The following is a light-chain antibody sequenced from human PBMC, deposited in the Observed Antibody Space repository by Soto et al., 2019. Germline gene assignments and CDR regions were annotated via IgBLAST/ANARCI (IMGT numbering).Light chain of an antibody. CDR3: QQLNNYPYT. J-gene: IGKJ2*01. Sequence: DIQLTQSPSFLSASVGDRVTITCRASQGISSYLAWYQQKPGKAPKLLIYAASTLQSGVPSRFSGSGSGTEFTLTIISLQPEDFATYYCQQLNNYPYTFGQGTKLEIK. CDR2: AAS. V-gene: IGKV1-9*01. CDR1: QGISSY.